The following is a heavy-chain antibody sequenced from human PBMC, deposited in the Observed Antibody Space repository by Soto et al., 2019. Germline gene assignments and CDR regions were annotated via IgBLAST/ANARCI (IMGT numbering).Heavy chain of an antibody. V-gene: IGHV3-30*02. J-gene: IGHJ1*01. Sequence: GGSLRLSCAASGFTFRSHGMHWVRQAPGKGLEWVAVIWYDGSNKYYADSVKGRFTISRDNSKNTLYLQMNSLRAEDTAVYYCAKDYDSSGYYYRFQHWGQGTLVTVSS. CDR3: AKDYDSSGYYYRFQH. CDR1: GFTFRSHG. D-gene: IGHD3-22*01. CDR2: IWYDGSNK.